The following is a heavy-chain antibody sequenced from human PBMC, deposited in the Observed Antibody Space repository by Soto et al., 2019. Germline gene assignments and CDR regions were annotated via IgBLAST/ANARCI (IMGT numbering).Heavy chain of an antibody. CDR3: ARDKGRGPFDY. V-gene: IGHV3-48*01. CDR2: ISSSSSTI. Sequence: PGGSLRLSCAASGFTFSSYSMNWVRQAPGKGLEWVSYISSSSSTIYYADSVKGRFTISRDNAKNSLYLQMNSLRAEDTAVYYCARDKGRGPFDYWGQGTLVTVSS. CDR1: GFTFSSYS. J-gene: IGHJ4*02. D-gene: IGHD6-25*01.